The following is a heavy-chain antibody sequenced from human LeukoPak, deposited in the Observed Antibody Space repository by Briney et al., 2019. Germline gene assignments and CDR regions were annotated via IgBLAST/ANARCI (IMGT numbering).Heavy chain of an antibody. D-gene: IGHD5-18*01. Sequence: SETLSLTCTVSGGSISSSSYYWGWIRQPPGKGLEWMGSINYSESTYHNPSLKSRVTISVDTSKNQFSLKLSSVTAADTAVFYCASGYSYDLFDYWGQGTLVTVSS. V-gene: IGHV4-39*07. CDR1: GGSISSSSYY. CDR2: INYSEST. J-gene: IGHJ4*02. CDR3: ASGYSYDLFDY.